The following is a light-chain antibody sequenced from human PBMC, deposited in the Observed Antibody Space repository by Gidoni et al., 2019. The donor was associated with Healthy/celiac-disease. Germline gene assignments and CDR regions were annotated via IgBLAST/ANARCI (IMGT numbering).Light chain of an antibody. Sequence: EIVLTQSPATLPLSPGERATLSCRASQSVSSYLAWYQQNPGQAPRLLIYDASNRATGIPARFSGSGSGTDFTLTISSLEPEDFAVYYCQQRSNWPPDLTFGGGTKVEIK. CDR2: DAS. CDR1: QSVSSY. V-gene: IGKV3-11*01. CDR3: QQRSNWPPDLT. J-gene: IGKJ4*01.